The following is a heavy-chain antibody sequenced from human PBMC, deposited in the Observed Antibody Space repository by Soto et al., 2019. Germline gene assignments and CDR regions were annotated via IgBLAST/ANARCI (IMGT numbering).Heavy chain of an antibody. V-gene: IGHV4-30-2*01. J-gene: IGHJ5*02. Sequence: SETLSLTCAVSGGSISSGGYSWSWIRQPPGKGLEWIGYIYHSGSTYYNPSLKSRVTISVDRSKNQFSLKLSSVTAADTAVYYCARAIAEAGSWFDPWGQGTLVTVSS. D-gene: IGHD6-13*01. CDR3: ARAIAEAGSWFDP. CDR1: GGSISSGGYS. CDR2: IYHSGST.